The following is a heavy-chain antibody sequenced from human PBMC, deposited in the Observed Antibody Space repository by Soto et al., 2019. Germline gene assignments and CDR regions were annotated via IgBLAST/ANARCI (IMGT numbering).Heavy chain of an antibody. CDR1: GFTFSSYA. J-gene: IGHJ5*02. Sequence: QVQLVESGGGVVQPGRSLRLSCAASGFTFSSYAMHWVRQAPGKGLEWVAVISYDGSNKYYADSVKGRFTISSDNSKNALYLQMNSLRAEDTAVYYCARESSSSWFRWFDPWGQGTLVTVSS. CDR2: ISYDGSNK. CDR3: ARESSSSWFRWFDP. D-gene: IGHD6-6*01. V-gene: IGHV3-30-3*01.